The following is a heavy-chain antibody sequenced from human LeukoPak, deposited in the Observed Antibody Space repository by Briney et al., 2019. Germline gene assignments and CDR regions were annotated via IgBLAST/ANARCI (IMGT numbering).Heavy chain of an antibody. V-gene: IGHV3-72*01. Sequence: GGSLRLSCAASGFTFSDYILDWVRQAPGKGLEWVCPIGRGTNGYTTEYAASVKGRFIISRDDSKNSLYLHMSSLKTDDTAVYHCTRDGGEGGNSAFDIWGQGTMVTVSS. J-gene: IGHJ3*02. CDR3: TRDGGEGGNSAFDI. CDR2: IGRGTNGYTT. CDR1: GFTFSDYI. D-gene: IGHD3-16*01.